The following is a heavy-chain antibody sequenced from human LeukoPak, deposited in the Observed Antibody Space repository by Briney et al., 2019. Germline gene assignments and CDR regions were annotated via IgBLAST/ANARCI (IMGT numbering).Heavy chain of an antibody. Sequence: PSETLSLTCTVSGGSIGTGDYYWSWIRQSPGKGLEWIGDFRYSGGNYDNPSLKSRFTILVDRAKNQFSLRLTSATAADTAVYYCARAGRDSKGYSYFFLDVWGRGATVTVSS. J-gene: IGHJ6*04. V-gene: IGHV4-30-4*01. CDR1: GGSIGTGDYY. CDR2: FRYSGGN. D-gene: IGHD2-15*01. CDR3: ARAGRDSKGYSYFFLDV.